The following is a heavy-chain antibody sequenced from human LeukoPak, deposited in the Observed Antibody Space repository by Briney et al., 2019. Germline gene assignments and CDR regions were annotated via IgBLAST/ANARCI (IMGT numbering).Heavy chain of an antibody. CDR1: GGSISSYY. J-gene: IGHJ4*02. D-gene: IGHD6-13*01. CDR3: ARVRYSSSWSLFDF. Sequence: SETLSLTCTVSGGSISSYYWSWIRQPPGKGLEWIGYIYYSGSTNYNPSLKSRVTISVDTSKNQFSLKLSSVTAADTAVYYCARVRYSSSWSLFDFWGQGTLVTVSS. CDR2: IYYSGST. V-gene: IGHV4-59*01.